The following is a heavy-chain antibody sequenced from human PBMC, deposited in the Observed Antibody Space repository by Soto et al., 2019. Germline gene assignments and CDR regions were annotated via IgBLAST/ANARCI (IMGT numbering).Heavy chain of an antibody. CDR2: ISYDGSNK. V-gene: IGHV3-30-3*01. CDR3: ARGAGIAVAGTSFDY. Sequence: QVQLVESGGGVVQPGRSLRLSCAASGFTFSSYTMHWVRQAPGKGLEWVALISYDGSNKYYADSVKGRFTISRDNSKNTLYLQMNSLRAEDTAVYYCARGAGIAVAGTSFDYWGQGTVVTVSS. D-gene: IGHD6-19*01. CDR1: GFTFSSYT. J-gene: IGHJ4*02.